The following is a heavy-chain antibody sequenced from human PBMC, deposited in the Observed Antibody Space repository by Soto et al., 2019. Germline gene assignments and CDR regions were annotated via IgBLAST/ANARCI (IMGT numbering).Heavy chain of an antibody. CDR1: GGSISSYY. D-gene: IGHD3-22*01. CDR3: ARDRRGGYYDSSGHFDY. CDR2: IYYSGST. Sequence: SETLSLTCTVSGGSISSYYWSWIRQPPGKGLEWIGYIYYSGSTNYNPSLKSSVTISVDTSKNQFSLKLSSVTAADTAVYYCARDRRGGYYDSSGHFDYWGQGTLVTV. J-gene: IGHJ4*02. V-gene: IGHV4-59*01.